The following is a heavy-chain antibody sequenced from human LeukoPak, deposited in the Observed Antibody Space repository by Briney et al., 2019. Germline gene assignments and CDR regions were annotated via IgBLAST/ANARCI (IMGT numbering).Heavy chain of an antibody. CDR1: GYTFTSYG. D-gene: IGHD2-2*01. CDR2: ISAYNGNT. J-gene: IGHJ4*02. V-gene: IGHV1-18*01. Sequence: ASVKVSCKASGYTFTSYGISWVRQAPGQGLEWMGWISAYNGNTNYAQKLQGRVTMTTDTSTSTAYMELRSLRSDDAAVYYCARERYCSSTSCYEEGSNYWGQGTLVTASS. CDR3: ARERYCSSTSCYEEGSNY.